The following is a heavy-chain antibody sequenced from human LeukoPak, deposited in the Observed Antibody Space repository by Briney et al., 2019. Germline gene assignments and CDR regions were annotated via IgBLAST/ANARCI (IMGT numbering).Heavy chain of an antibody. CDR1: GGSIGTYY. D-gene: IGHD3-22*01. V-gene: IGHV4-59*08. CDR2: IYYSGGT. CDR3: ARHGALDYYDSSGYYYVVRAFDI. Sequence: SETLSLTCTVSGGSIGTYYWSWIRQPPGKGLEYTGYIYYSGGTDYNPSLKSRVTISVDTSKNQFSLKLSSVTAADTAVYYCARHGALDYYDSSGYYYVVRAFDIWGQGTMVTVSS. J-gene: IGHJ3*02.